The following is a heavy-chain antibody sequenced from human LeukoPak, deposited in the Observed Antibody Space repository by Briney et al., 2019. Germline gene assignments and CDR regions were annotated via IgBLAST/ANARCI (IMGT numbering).Heavy chain of an antibody. CDR3: ASNRSSSD. CDR1: GGSFSGYY. CDR2: INHSGST. D-gene: IGHD6-6*01. J-gene: IGHJ1*01. V-gene: IGHV4-34*01. Sequence: SETLSLTCAVSGGSFSGYYWTWIRQPPGKGLEWIGEINHSGSTNYNPSLKSRVTISVDTSKNQFSLKVSSVTAADTAVYHCASNRSSSDWGQGTLVTVSS.